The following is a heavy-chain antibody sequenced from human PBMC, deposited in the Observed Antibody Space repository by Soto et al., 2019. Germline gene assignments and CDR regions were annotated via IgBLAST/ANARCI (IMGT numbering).Heavy chain of an antibody. V-gene: IGHV3-73*01. J-gene: IGHJ6*03. Sequence: GGSLRLSCTASGFTFSGSAMHWVRQASGKGLEWVGRIRSKANSYATAYAASVKGRFTISRDDSKNTAYLQMNSLKTEDTAVYYCTRHLSVYSSSSYYYYMDVWGKATTVTVYS. CDR3: TRHLSVYSSSSYYYYMDV. D-gene: IGHD6-6*01. CDR1: GFTFSGSA. CDR2: IRSKANSYAT.